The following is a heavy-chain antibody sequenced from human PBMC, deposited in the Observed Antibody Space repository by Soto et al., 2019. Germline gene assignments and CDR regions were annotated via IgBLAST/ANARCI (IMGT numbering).Heavy chain of an antibody. V-gene: IGHV5-51*01. CDR1: GYSFTSYW. Sequence: LWESLKISCKGSGYSFTSYWIGWVRQMPGKGLEWMGIIYPGDSDTRYSPSFQGQVTISADKSISTAYLQWSSLKASDTAMYYCALTYDSSGYWWHYYGMDVWGQGTTVTVSS. CDR2: IYPGDSDT. D-gene: IGHD3-22*01. J-gene: IGHJ6*02. CDR3: ALTYDSSGYWWHYYGMDV.